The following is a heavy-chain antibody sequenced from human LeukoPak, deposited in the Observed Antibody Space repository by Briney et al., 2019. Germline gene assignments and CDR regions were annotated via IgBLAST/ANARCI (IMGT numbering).Heavy chain of an antibody. V-gene: IGHV4-4*07. D-gene: IGHD1-26*01. CDR1: GGSISTYY. J-gene: IGHJ2*01. Sequence: PSETLSLTCSVSGGSISTYYWSWIRQPAGKGLEWIGRIYTTGGTYYNPSLKSRVTISVDRPKNQFSLKLSSVTAADTAVYYCAREVDAPPFWYFDLWGRGTLVTVSS. CDR2: IYTTGGT. CDR3: AREVDAPPFWYFDL.